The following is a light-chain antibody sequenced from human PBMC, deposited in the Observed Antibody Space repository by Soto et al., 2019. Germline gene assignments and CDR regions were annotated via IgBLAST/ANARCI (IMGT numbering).Light chain of an antibody. Sequence: QSALTQPPSVSGAPGQRVTISCTGSSSNIGAGYDVHWYQQLPGTAPKLPIYGNSNRPSGVPDRFSGSKSGTSASLAITGLQAEDEADYYCQSYDSRRSVVFGGGTQLTVL. V-gene: IGLV1-40*01. CDR2: GNS. CDR3: QSYDSRRSVV. CDR1: SSNIGAGYD. J-gene: IGLJ2*01.